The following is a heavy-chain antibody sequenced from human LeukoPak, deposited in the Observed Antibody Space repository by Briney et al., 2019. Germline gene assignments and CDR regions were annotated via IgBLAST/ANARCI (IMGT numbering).Heavy chain of an antibody. V-gene: IGHV3-33*01. D-gene: IGHD3-22*01. CDR1: GFTFSSYG. CDR2: IWSDGYKK. Sequence: HPGGSLRLSCAASGFTFSSYGMHWIRQAPGKGLEWVAVIWSDGYKKYYAESVKGRFTVSRDTSKNTVYLQMDSLRAEDTAVYYCARDDDTSGHYSYFQHWGQGTLVTVSS. CDR3: ARDDDTSGHYSYFQH. J-gene: IGHJ1*01.